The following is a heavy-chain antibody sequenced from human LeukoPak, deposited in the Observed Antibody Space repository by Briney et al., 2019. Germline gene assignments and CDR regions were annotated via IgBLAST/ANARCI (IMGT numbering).Heavy chain of an antibody. J-gene: IGHJ4*02. CDR3: ARDWGTYFDY. CDR2: IYYSGST. CDR1: GGSISSGGSR. D-gene: IGHD7-27*01. Sequence: PSETLSLTCTVSGGSISSGGSRWSWIRQHPGKGLEWIGYIYYSGSTYYNPSLESRLTMSVDTSKNQFSPHLTSVTAADTAVYYCARDWGTYFDYWGQGTLVTVSS. V-gene: IGHV4-31*03.